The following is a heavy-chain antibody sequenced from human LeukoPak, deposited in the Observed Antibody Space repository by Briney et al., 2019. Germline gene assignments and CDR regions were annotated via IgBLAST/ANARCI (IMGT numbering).Heavy chain of an antibody. Sequence: PGGSLRLSCAASGFTFDDYTMHWVRQAPGKGLEWVSLISWDGGSTYYADSVKGRFTISRDNSKNSLYLQMNSLRTEDTALYYCAKIKTMMATIGAFDYWGQGTLVTVSS. CDR3: AKIKTMMATIGAFDY. CDR1: GFTFDDYT. J-gene: IGHJ4*02. CDR2: ISWDGGST. D-gene: IGHD5-24*01. V-gene: IGHV3-43*01.